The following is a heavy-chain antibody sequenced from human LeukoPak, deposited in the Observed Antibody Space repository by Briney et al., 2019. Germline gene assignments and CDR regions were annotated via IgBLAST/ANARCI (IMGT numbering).Heavy chain of an antibody. J-gene: IGHJ1*01. Sequence: SETLSLTCTVSGGSISSYYWSWIRQPPGKGLEWIGYIYYSGSTNYNPSLKSRVTISVDTSKNQFSLKLSSVTAADTAVYYCAATIGYSSSWSEYFQHWGQGTLVTVSS. CDR1: GGSISSYY. CDR3: AATIGYSSSWSEYFQH. CDR2: IYYSGST. D-gene: IGHD6-13*01. V-gene: IGHV4-59*01.